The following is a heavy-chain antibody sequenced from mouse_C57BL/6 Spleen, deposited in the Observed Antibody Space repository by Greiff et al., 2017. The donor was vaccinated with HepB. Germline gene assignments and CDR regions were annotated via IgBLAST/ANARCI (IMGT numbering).Heavy chain of an antibody. J-gene: IGHJ4*01. CDR1: GYTFTDYY. D-gene: IGHD1-1*01. V-gene: IGHV1-19*01. CDR3: ARHYYGSSYDAMDY. CDR2: INPYNGGT. Sequence: VQLKQSGPVLVKPGASVKMSCKASGYTFTDYYMNWVKQSHGKSLEWIGVINPYNGGTSYNQKFKGKATLTVDKSSSTAYMELNSLTSEDSAVYYCARHYYGSSYDAMDYWGQGTSVTVSS.